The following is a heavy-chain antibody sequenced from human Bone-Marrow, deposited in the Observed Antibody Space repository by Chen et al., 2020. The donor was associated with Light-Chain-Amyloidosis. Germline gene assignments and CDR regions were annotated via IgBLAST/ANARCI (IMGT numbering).Heavy chain of an antibody. CDR1: GDSLTDLP. CDR2: FDPEDEEM. CDR3: ATDVDVGDYYETGFNY. J-gene: IGHJ4*02. Sequence: QVQLVQSGAEVKRPGASVKVSCKASGDSLTDLPIHWVRQAPGKGLAWVGGFDPEDEEMMYGQKFQGRVRMIEDTSTETAYMELTSLTSEDTAIYYCATDVDVGDYYETGFNYWGQGTLVTVSS. V-gene: IGHV1-24*01. D-gene: IGHD3-22*01.